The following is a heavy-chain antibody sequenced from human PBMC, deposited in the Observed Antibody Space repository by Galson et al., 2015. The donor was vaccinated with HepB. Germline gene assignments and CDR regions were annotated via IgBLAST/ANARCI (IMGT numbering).Heavy chain of an antibody. D-gene: IGHD3-16*02. J-gene: IGHJ4*02. V-gene: IGHV7-4-1*02. CDR3: ARGGGRFWGSYRTTSPFDY. CDR2: LNTNTGNP. Sequence: SVKVSCKASGYTFTSYAINWVRQAPGQGLEWMGWLNTNTGNPTFALGFTGRFVFSLDTSVSTAYLQVISLQPEDTAVYYCARGGGRFWGSYRTTSPFDYWGQGTLVTVSS. CDR1: GYTFTSYA.